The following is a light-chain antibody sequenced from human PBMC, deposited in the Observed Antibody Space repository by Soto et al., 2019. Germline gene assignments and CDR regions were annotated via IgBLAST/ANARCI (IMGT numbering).Light chain of an antibody. CDR1: QSVSSNY. CDR2: DAS. CDR3: QQYGSSPIT. V-gene: IGKV3-20*01. J-gene: IGKJ1*01. Sequence: TLLTHSPGTLSLSPGERATLSCRASQSVSSNYLAWYQQKPGQAPRLLIYDASSRATGIPDRFSGSGSGTDFTLTISRLEPEDFAVYYCQQYGSSPITFGQGTKV.